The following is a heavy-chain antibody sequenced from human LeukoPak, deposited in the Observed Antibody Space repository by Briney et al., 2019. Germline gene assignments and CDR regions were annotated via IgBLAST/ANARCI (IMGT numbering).Heavy chain of an antibody. J-gene: IGHJ6*02. V-gene: IGHV1-2*02. D-gene: IGHD6-13*01. Sequence: ASVKDSCKASGYTFSGFYMHWVRQAPGQGLEWMGWINPNSGGTNYAQKFQGRVTMTRDTSISTAYMELSRLRSDDTAVYYCARDRGMSAGGILVRHGMDVWGQGTTVTVSS. CDR3: ARDRGMSAGGILVRHGMDV. CDR2: INPNSGGT. CDR1: GYTFSGFY.